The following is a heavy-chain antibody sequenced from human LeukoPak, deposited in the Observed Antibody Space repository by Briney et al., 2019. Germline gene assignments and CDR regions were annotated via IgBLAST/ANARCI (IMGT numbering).Heavy chain of an antibody. D-gene: IGHD3-16*01. J-gene: IGHJ4*02. CDR2: IRSKAYGGTT. V-gene: IGHV3-49*04. Sequence: GGSLRLSCTASGFTFGDYAMSWVRQAPGKGLEWVGFIRSKAYGGTTEYAASVKGRFTISRDDSKSIAYLQMNSLKTEDTAVYYCTRERGIVTRKPFDYWGQGTLVTISS. CDR1: GFTFGDYA. CDR3: TRERGIVTRKPFDY.